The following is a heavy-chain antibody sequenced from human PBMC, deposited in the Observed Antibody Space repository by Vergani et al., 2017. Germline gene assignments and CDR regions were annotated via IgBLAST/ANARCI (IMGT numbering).Heavy chain of an antibody. D-gene: IGHD6-6*01. CDR2: ISWNSNSI. V-gene: IGHV3-9*02. J-gene: IGHJ3*02. CDR1: GFTSAGYA. Sequence: EVQLEESGGGLVLPGRSLRLSCVASGFTSAGYAMHWVRQAPGKGLEWVSGISWNSNSIGYADSVKGRFTISRDNAKNSLYLQMNSLRAEDTAVYYCAKTGVAAPDAFDIWGQGTMVTVSS. CDR3: AKTGVAAPDAFDI.